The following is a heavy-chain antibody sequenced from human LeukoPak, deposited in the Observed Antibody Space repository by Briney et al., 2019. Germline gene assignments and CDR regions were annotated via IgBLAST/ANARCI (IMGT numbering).Heavy chain of an antibody. CDR3: ASVILGRGKYYFDY. CDR2: IYYSGST. J-gene: IGHJ4*02. D-gene: IGHD3-10*01. Sequence: SETLSLTCTVSGGSISSYYWSWIRQPPGKGLEWIGYIYYSGSTNYNPSLKSRVTISVDTSKKQFSLKLSSVTAADTAVYYCASVILGRGKYYFDYWGQGTLVTVSS. CDR1: GGSISSYY. V-gene: IGHV4-59*01.